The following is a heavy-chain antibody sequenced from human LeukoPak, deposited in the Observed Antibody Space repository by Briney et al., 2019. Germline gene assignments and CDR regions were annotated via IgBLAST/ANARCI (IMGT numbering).Heavy chain of an antibody. CDR1: KFTFSNYA. V-gene: IGHV3-23*01. CDR2: ISGSGGST. Sequence: PGGSLRLSCTASKFTFSNYAMSWVRQAPGKGLEWVSVISGSGGSTYYADSDMGLFTISRDNSKDTLFLQMNNLRTEDTAIYYCAKRSNFWTGYLDCWGQGTLVTVSS. J-gene: IGHJ4*02. CDR3: AKRSNFWTGYLDC. D-gene: IGHD3/OR15-3a*01.